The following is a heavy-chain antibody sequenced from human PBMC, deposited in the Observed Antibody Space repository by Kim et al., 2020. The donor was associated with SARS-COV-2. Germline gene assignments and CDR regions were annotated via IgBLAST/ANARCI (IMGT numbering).Heavy chain of an antibody. Sequence: TKYSQKFQGRVTITRDTSASTAYMELSSLRSEDTAVYYCARAGDSSGYRYWGQGTLVTVSS. J-gene: IGHJ4*02. V-gene: IGHV1-3*01. CDR3: ARAGDSSGYRY. D-gene: IGHD6-19*01. CDR2: T.